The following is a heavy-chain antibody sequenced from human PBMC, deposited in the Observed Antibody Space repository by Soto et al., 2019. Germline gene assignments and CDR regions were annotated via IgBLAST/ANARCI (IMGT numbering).Heavy chain of an antibody. Sequence: GESLKISCQGSGYNFANYWIAWVRQMPGKGLEWMGIIYPGDSDTKYSPSFQGRVTISADKSINTAYLQWSSLKASDSAIYYCARRADQEYFQQWGQGTLVTVSS. CDR3: ARRADQEYFQQ. CDR2: IYPGDSDT. J-gene: IGHJ1*01. CDR1: GYNFANYW. V-gene: IGHV5-51*01.